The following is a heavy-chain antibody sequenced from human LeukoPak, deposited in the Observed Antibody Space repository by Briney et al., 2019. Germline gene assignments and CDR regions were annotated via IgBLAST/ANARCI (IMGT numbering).Heavy chain of an antibody. D-gene: IGHD6-19*01. CDR3: AKDLSRAVAADWFDP. J-gene: IGHJ5*02. V-gene: IGHV3-23*01. CDR2: ISDSGGST. CDR1: GFTFSNYD. Sequence: PGGSLRLSCAASGFTFSNYDMSWVRQAPGKGLEWVSSISDSGGSTYYADSVKGRYTISRDNSKNTRYLQMTNLRAADTAVYYCAKDLSRAVAADWFDPWDQGSLVTVSS.